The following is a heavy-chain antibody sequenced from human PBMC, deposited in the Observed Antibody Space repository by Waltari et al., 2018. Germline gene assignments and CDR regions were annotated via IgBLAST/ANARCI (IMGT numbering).Heavy chain of an antibody. CDR3: ARGRSADGYITDL. D-gene: IGHD5-12*01. CDR1: EFNFNNYA. Sequence: QIQLVESGGGVVQPGGSLRLSCRGAEFNFNNYAMQWVRQAPGKGLEWVALISYHGSNKYYADSVRGRFGISRDTSKNTVDLQMDSVRHEDTAVYFCARGRSADGYITDLWGQGTLVTVSS. V-gene: IGHV3-30*09. CDR2: ISYHGSNK. J-gene: IGHJ5*02.